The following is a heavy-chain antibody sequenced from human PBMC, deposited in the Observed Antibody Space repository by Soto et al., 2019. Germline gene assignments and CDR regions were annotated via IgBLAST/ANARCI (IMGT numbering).Heavy chain of an antibody. CDR3: ARAATGWGNAFDI. CDR2: INHSGST. J-gene: IGHJ3*02. V-gene: IGHV4-34*01. D-gene: IGHD2-15*01. Sequence: SETLSLTCAVYGGSFSGYYWRCIRQPPGKGLEWIVEINHSGSTNYNPSLKSRVTISVDTSKNQFSLKLSSVTAADTAVYYCARAATGWGNAFDIWGQGTMVTVSS. CDR1: GGSFSGYY.